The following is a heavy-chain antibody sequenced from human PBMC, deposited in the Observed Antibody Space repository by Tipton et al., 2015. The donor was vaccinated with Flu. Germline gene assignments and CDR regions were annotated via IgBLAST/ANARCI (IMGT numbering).Heavy chain of an antibody. Sequence: TLSLTCTVSGGSISTYYWSWIRQPPGKGLEWIGTMYHNGDTYFNPSLKSRVTISVDTSKNQFSLKLSSVTAADTAVYYCARVGVVTPFDYWGQGTLVTVSS. CDR2: MYHNGDT. CDR3: ARVGVVTPFDY. D-gene: IGHD4-23*01. CDR1: GGSISTYY. V-gene: IGHV4-59*12. J-gene: IGHJ4*02.